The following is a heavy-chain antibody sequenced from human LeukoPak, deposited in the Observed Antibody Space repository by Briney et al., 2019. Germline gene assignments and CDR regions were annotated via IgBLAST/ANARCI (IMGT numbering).Heavy chain of an antibody. Sequence: GGSLRLSCAASGFTFDDYGMSWVRQAPGKGLEWVSGTNWNGGSTGYADSVKGRFTISRDNAKNSLYLQMNSLRAEDTALYYCARDASPTYYYDSSGYYYGNYWGQGTLVTVSS. CDR2: TNWNGGST. CDR1: GFTFDDYG. V-gene: IGHV3-20*04. D-gene: IGHD3-22*01. CDR3: ARDASPTYYYDSSGYYYGNY. J-gene: IGHJ4*02.